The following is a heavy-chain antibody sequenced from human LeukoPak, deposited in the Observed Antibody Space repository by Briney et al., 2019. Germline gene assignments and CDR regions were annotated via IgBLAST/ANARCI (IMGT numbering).Heavy chain of an antibody. CDR1: GFTFDDYA. CDR3: AKEGQWLGRAGFDY. V-gene: IGHV3-9*01. Sequence: PGGSLRLSCAASGFTFDDYAMHWVRQAPGKGLEWVSGISWNSGSIGYADSVKGRFTISRDNAKNSLYLQMNSLRAEDTALYYCAKEGQWLGRAGFDYWGQGTLVTVSS. CDR2: ISWNSGSI. J-gene: IGHJ4*02. D-gene: IGHD6-19*01.